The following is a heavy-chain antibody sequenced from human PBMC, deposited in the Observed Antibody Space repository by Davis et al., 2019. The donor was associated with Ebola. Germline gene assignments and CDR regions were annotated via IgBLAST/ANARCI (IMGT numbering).Heavy chain of an antibody. CDR1: GFTFSSYS. J-gene: IGHJ4*02. Sequence: GGSLRLSCAASGFTFSSYSMNWVRQAPGKGLEWVSSISSSSSYIYYADSVKGRFTISRDNAKNSLYLQMNSLRAEDTAVYYCASMYYDFWSGYPYYFDYWGQGTLVTVSS. CDR2: ISSSSSYI. V-gene: IGHV3-21*01. CDR3: ASMYYDFWSGYPYYFDY. D-gene: IGHD3-3*01.